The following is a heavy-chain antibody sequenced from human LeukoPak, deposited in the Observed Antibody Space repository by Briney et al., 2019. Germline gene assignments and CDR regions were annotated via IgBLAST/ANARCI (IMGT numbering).Heavy chain of an antibody. V-gene: IGHV3-21*01. D-gene: IGHD2-15*01. CDR3: ARADKQVVVRFDY. CDR1: GFTFSTYS. CDR2: ITRSNNYI. Sequence: GGSLRLSCAGSGFTFSTYSMNWVRQAPGKGLEWVSSITRSNNYIYYADSMKGRFTISRDNAKNSLYLQMNSLRAEDTAVYYCARADKQVVVRFDYWGQGTLVTVSS. J-gene: IGHJ4*02.